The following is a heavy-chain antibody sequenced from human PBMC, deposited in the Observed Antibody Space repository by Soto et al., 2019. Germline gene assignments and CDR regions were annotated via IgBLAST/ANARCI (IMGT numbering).Heavy chain of an antibody. CDR1: GGIFSDFS. CDR3: ASSLRMAGIGNYYYCMDV. D-gene: IGHD6-19*01. CDR2: IMPIFGGP. Sequence: SVKVSCKASGGIFSDFSFSWVRQAPGRGLEWMGGIMPIFGGPDYAQRFRGRVTITADEVTRTAFMELRGLTSEDTATYYCASSLRMAGIGNYYYCMDVWGQGTTVTVS. V-gene: IGHV1-69*13. J-gene: IGHJ6*02.